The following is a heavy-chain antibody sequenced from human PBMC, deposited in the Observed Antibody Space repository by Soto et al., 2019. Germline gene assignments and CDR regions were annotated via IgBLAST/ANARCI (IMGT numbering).Heavy chain of an antibody. V-gene: IGHV3-30-3*01. CDR2: ISYDGSNK. D-gene: IGHD5-12*01. Sequence: QVQLVESGGGVVQPGRSLRLSCAASGFTFSSYAMHWVRQAPGKGLEWVAVISYDGSNKYYADSVKGRFTISRDNSKNTLYLQMNSLRAEDTAVYYCATPSPDGYKGYYYYYGMDVWGQGTTVTVSS. J-gene: IGHJ6*02. CDR1: GFTFSSYA. CDR3: ATPSPDGYKGYYYYYGMDV.